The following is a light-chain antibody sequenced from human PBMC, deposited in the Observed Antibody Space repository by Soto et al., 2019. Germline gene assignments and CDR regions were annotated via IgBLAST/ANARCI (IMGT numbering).Light chain of an antibody. J-gene: IGLJ1*01. Sequence: QSVLTQPRSVSGSPGQSVTISCSGTSIDVDDYVSWYQQHPGKAPKVIIYDVTERPSGVPDRFSGSKSGNAASLTVSGLQAEDEADYYCCAHVGSSTYVFGSGTNVTVL. CDR3: CAHVGSSTYV. V-gene: IGLV2-11*01. CDR1: SIDVDDY. CDR2: DVT.